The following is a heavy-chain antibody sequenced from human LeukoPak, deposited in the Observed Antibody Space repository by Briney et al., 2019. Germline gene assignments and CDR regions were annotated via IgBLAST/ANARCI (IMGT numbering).Heavy chain of an antibody. Sequence: ASVKVSCKASGYTFTSYYMHWVRQAPGQGLEWMGIINPSGGSTSYAQKFQGRVTMTTDTSTSTVYMELSSLRSEDTAVYYCASSTAPGVYYYYYMDVWGKGTTVTVSS. J-gene: IGHJ6*03. CDR1: GYTFTSYY. V-gene: IGHV1-46*01. CDR3: ASSTAPGVYYYYYMDV. CDR2: INPSGGST. D-gene: IGHD5-18*01.